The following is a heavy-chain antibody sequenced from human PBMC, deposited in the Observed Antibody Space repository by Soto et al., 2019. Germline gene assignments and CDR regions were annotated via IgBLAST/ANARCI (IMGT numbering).Heavy chain of an antibody. J-gene: IGHJ5*02. V-gene: IGHV4-59*01. CDR1: GGSISSYY. CDR2: IYYSGST. D-gene: IGHD3-10*01. Sequence: QVQLQESGPGLVKPSETLSLTCTVSGGSISSYYWSWIRQPPGKGLEWIGYIYYSGSTNYNPSLKSRPHXSXAXAKHHFSLKLSSVTAADSAVYYCATYGSGSSPRFDPWGQGTLVPVSS. CDR3: ATYGSGSSPRFDP.